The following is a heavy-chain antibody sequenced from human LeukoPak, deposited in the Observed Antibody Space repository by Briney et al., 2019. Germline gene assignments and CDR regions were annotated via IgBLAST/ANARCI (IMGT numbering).Heavy chain of an antibody. CDR3: ARGVRGLEHYDILTGDSSGMDV. CDR2: INHSGST. D-gene: IGHD3-9*01. V-gene: IGHV4-34*01. J-gene: IGHJ6*02. CDR1: GGSFSGYY. Sequence: PSETLSLTCAVYGGSFSGYYWSWIRQPPGKGLEWIGEINHSGSTNYNPSLKSRVTISVDTSKNQFSLKLSSVTAADPAVYYCARGVRGLEHYDILTGDSSGMDVWGQGTTVTVSS.